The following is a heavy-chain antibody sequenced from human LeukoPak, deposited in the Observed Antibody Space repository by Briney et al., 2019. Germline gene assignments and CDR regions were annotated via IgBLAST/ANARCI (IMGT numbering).Heavy chain of an antibody. V-gene: IGHV3-30*02. J-gene: IGHJ4*02. CDR1: GFTFSSYG. CDR3: AREEVVPAAILDY. CDR2: IRYDGSNK. D-gene: IGHD2-2*02. Sequence: GGSLRLSCAASGFTFSSYGMHWVRQAPGKGLEWVAFIRYDGSNKYYADSVKGRFTISRDNSKNTLYLQMNSLRAEDTAVYYCAREEVVPAAILDYWGQGTLVTVSS.